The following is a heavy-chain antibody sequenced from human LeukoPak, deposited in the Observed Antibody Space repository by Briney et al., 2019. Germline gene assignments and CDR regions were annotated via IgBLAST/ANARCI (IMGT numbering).Heavy chain of an antibody. CDR3: AKGGGSYPYYYYGMDV. Sequence: PGGSLRLSCAASGFTFSSYGMHWVRQAPGKGLEWVAVISYDGSNKYYADSVKGRFTISRDNSKNTLYLQMNSLGAEDTAVYYCAKGGGSYPYYYYGMDVWGQGTTVTVSS. V-gene: IGHV3-30*18. J-gene: IGHJ6*02. CDR2: ISYDGSNK. CDR1: GFTFSSYG. D-gene: IGHD1-26*01.